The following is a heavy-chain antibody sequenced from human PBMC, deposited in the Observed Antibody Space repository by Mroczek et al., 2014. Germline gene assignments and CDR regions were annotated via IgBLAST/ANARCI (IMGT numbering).Heavy chain of an antibody. Sequence: SGAXVRAWAXVKVSCKASGYTFTSYGISWVRQGPWDKGLEWMGWISAYNGNTNYAQKLQGRVTMTTDTSTSTAYMELRSLRSDDTAVYYCARDGSGYYGPHGYWGQGTLVTVSS. D-gene: IGHD3-3*01. CDR3: ARDGSGYYGPHGY. V-gene: IGHV1-18*01. CDR1: GYTFTSYG. J-gene: IGHJ4*02. CDR2: ISAYNGNT.